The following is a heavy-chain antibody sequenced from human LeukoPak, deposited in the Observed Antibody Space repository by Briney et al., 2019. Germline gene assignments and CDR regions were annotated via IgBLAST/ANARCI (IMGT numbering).Heavy chain of an antibody. D-gene: IGHD2-8*01. V-gene: IGHV1-2*02. CDR2: INPNSGGT. CDR1: GYTFTGYY. Sequence: GASVKVSCKASGYTFTGYYMHWVRQAPGQGLEWMGWINPNSGGTNYAQKFQGRVTMTRDTSISTAYMELSRLRSEDTAVYYCARGGAHILLMGYAENWFDPWGQGTLVTVSS. J-gene: IGHJ5*02. CDR3: ARGGAHILLMGYAENWFDP.